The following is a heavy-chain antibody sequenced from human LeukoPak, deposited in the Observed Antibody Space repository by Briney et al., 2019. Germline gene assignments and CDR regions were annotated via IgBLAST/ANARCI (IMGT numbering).Heavy chain of an antibody. V-gene: IGHV3-23*01. J-gene: IGHJ4*02. Sequence: GGSLRLSCAASGFTFSSYAMSWVRQAPGKGLEWVSVISGSGGSTYYADSVKGRFTISRDNSKNTLYLQMNSLRAEDTAVYYCAKDARRRPPTDMVFYYFDYWGQGTLATVSS. D-gene: IGHD5-18*01. CDR2: ISGSGGST. CDR3: AKDARRRPPTDMVFYYFDY. CDR1: GFTFSSYA.